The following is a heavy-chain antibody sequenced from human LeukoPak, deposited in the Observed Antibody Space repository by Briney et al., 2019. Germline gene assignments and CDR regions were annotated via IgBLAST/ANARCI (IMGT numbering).Heavy chain of an antibody. V-gene: IGHV3-7*03. CDR3: ARDRPWFGELDY. J-gene: IGHJ4*02. CDR2: IKQNGSEK. CDR1: GVAFSSDW. Sequence: PGGSLRLSCAASGVAFSSDWISWGREGPGKGVEWGANIKQNGSEKYYLDSVKGRFTISRDNAKTSLYLQMNSLRAEDTAVYYCARDRPWFGELDYWGQGTLVTVSS. D-gene: IGHD3-10*01.